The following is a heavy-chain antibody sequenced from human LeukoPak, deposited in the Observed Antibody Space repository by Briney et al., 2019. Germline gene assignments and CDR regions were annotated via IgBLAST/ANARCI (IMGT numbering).Heavy chain of an antibody. CDR1: GYTFTSYA. CDR3: ARGPMVRGVIPSDY. Sequence: GASVKVSCKASGYTFTSYAMHWVRQAPGQRLEWMGWINAGNGNTKYSQKFQGRVTITRDTSASTAYMELSSLRSEDTAVYYCARGPMVRGVIPSDYWGQGTLVTVSS. D-gene: IGHD3-10*01. V-gene: IGHV1-3*01. J-gene: IGHJ4*02. CDR2: INAGNGNT.